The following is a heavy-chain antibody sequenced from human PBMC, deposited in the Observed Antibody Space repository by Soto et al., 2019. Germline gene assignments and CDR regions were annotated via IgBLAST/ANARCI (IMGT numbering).Heavy chain of an antibody. CDR2: IFHTGST. CDR3: ATRITVFGLLIPPFDP. D-gene: IGHD3-3*01. J-gene: IGHJ5*02. CDR1: GDSVTRAGYS. V-gene: IGHV4-30-2*02. Sequence: SETLSLTCTVSGDSVTRAGYSWSWIRQPPGKGLEWIGYIFHTGSTYYNPSLKSRVTMSVDTSKNQFSLRLSSVTAADTAIYYCATRITVFGLLIPPFDPWGQGTQVTVSS.